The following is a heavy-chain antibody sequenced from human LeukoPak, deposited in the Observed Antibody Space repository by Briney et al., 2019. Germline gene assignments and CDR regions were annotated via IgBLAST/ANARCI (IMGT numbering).Heavy chain of an antibody. D-gene: IGHD6-19*01. J-gene: IGHJ4*02. V-gene: IGHV4-31*03. CDR3: ARVSSGWKLDY. CDR2: IYYSGST. Sequence: SETLSLTCTVSGGSISSGGYYWSWIRQHPGKGLEWIGYIYYSGSTYYNPSLKSRVTISVDTSKNQLSLKLSSVTAADTAVYYCARVSSGWKLDYWGQGTLVTVSS. CDR1: GGSISSGGYY.